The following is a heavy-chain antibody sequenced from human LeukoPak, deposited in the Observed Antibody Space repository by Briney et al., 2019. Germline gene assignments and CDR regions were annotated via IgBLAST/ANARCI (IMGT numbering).Heavy chain of an antibody. V-gene: IGHV3-53*01. Sequence: GGSLRLSCAASGFSFSSYGMSWVRQAPGKGLEWVSFIYSDNTHYSDSVKGRFTISRDNSKNTLYLQMNSLRAEDTAVYYCARRAGAYSHPYDYWGQGTLVTVSS. J-gene: IGHJ4*02. CDR1: GFSFSSYG. CDR3: ARRAGAYSHPYDY. CDR2: IYSDNT. D-gene: IGHD4/OR15-4a*01.